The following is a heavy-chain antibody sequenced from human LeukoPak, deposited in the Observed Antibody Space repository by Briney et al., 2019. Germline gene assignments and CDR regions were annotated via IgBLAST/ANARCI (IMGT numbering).Heavy chain of an antibody. CDR3: ARDLKYYDFWSGSDNWFDP. J-gene: IGHJ5*02. CDR1: GYTFTGYY. CDR2: INPNSGGT. V-gene: IGHV1-2*02. Sequence: ASVKVSCKASGYTFTGYYMHWVRQAPGQGLEWMGWINPNSGGTNYAQKFQGRVTMTRDTSISTAYMELSRLRSDDTAVYCCARDLKYYDFWSGSDNWFDPWGQGTLVTVSS. D-gene: IGHD3-3*01.